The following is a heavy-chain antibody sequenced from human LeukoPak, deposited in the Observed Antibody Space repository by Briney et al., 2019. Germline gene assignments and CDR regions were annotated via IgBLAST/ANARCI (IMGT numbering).Heavy chain of an antibody. J-gene: IGHJ4*02. CDR2: ISSSGSTI. CDR1: GFTSSDYY. Sequence: GGSLRLSCPPSGFTSSDYYMGWIRQAPGKGLEWVSYISSSGSTIYYADSVKGRFTISRDNAKNSLYLQMNSLRAEDTAVYYCARWSGSYYDTGVDYWGQGTLVTVSS. V-gene: IGHV3-11*04. D-gene: IGHD1-26*01. CDR3: ARWSGSYYDTGVDY.